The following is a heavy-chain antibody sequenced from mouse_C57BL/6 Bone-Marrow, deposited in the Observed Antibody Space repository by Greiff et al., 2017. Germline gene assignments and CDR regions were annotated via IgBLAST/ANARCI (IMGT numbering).Heavy chain of an antibody. V-gene: IGHV2-5*01. CDR2: IWRGGST. Sequence: QVQLQQSGPGLVQPSQSLSITCTVSGFSLTSYGVHWVRQSPGKGLEWLGVIWRGGSTDYNAAFMSRLSITKDNSKSQVFFKMNSLQADDTAIYYCAGGSRYYYYDMDYWGKGTSVTVSS. J-gene: IGHJ4*01. CDR1: GFSLTSYG. D-gene: IGHD1-1*01. CDR3: AGGSRYYYYDMDY.